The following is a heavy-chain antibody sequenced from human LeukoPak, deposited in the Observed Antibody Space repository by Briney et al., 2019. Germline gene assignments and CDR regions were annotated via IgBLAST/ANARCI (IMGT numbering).Heavy chain of an antibody. CDR3: ARFNSGCTTSSCYVHY. J-gene: IGHJ4*02. Sequence: SETLSLTCTVSGGSISGQYWTWIRQPPGKGLELIGHIHSNGNTYYSPSLKSRVIMSVDTSKNQLSLNLWSVTAADTAVYYCARFNSGCTTSSCYVHYWGQGILVTVSS. CDR2: IHSNGNT. D-gene: IGHD2-2*01. V-gene: IGHV4-59*11. CDR1: GGSISGQY.